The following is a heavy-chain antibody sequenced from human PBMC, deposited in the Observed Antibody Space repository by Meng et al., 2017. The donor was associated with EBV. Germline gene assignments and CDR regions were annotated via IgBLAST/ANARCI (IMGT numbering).Heavy chain of an antibody. CDR3: ARGVGTIFGVVIKNWFDP. J-gene: IGHJ5*02. V-gene: IGHV1-8*01. Sequence: VQLGTSGAGVKKPGASVKVSCKASGYTFTSYDINWVRQATGQGLEWMGWMNPNSGNTGYAQKFQGRVTMTRNTSISTAYMELSSLRSEDTAVYYCARGVGTIFGVVIKNWFDPWGQGTLVTVSS. D-gene: IGHD3-3*01. CDR2: MNPNSGNT. CDR1: GYTFTSYD.